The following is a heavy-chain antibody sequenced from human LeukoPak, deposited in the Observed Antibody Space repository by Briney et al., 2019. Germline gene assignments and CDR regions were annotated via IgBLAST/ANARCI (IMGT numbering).Heavy chain of an antibody. V-gene: IGHV3-30*04. D-gene: IGHD2-15*01. CDR2: ISSDGSDK. CDR3: AREPCSGGSCYYFDY. J-gene: IGHJ4*02. Sequence: GRSLRLSCAASGFSFSSYALHWVRQPPGKGLQWVAVISSDGSDKYYADSVQGQFTISRDNSRNRLYLQMNSLRAEDTAVYYCAREPCSGGSCYYFDYWGQGTLVTVSS. CDR1: GFSFSSYA.